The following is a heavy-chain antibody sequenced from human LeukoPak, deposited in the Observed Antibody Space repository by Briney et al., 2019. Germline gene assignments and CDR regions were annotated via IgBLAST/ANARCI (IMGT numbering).Heavy chain of an antibody. Sequence: PRASVKVSCKASGYTFTSYYMHWVRQAPGQGLEWMGIINPSGGSTSYAQKFQGRVTMTRDTSTSTVYMELSSLRSEDTAVYYCARDLVVVPAAIASYYYYYGMDVWGQGTTVTVSS. CDR2: INPSGGST. D-gene: IGHD2-2*01. CDR3: ARDLVVVPAAIASYYYYYGMDV. CDR1: GYTFTSYY. V-gene: IGHV1-46*01. J-gene: IGHJ6*02.